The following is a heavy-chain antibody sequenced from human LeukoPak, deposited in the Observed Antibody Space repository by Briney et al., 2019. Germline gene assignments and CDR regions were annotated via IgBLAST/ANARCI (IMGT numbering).Heavy chain of an antibody. CDR1: GFTFSSYA. V-gene: IGHV3-23*01. D-gene: IGHD3-16*01. CDR3: AREGDPGDAFDI. J-gene: IGHJ3*02. CDR2: ISVSGGDT. Sequence: GGSLRLSCAASGFTFSSYAMSWVRQAPGKGLEWVSTISVSGGDTFYADSVKGRFTTSRDNSKNTLYLQMNSQRAEDTAVYYCAREGDPGDAFDIWGQGTMVTVSS.